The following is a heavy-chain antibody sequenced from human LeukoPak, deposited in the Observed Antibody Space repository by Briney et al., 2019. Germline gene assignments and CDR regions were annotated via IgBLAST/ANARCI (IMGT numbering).Heavy chain of an antibody. D-gene: IGHD1-26*01. Sequence: PGGTLRLSCAASGFTFSSYGMSWVRQAPGKGLEWVSGISWNSGSIGYADSVKGRFTISRDNAKNSLYLQMNSLRAEDTALYYCAKAHSLGRSKGGWFDPWGQGTLVTVSS. CDR1: GFTFSSYG. J-gene: IGHJ5*02. V-gene: IGHV3-9*01. CDR2: ISWNSGSI. CDR3: AKAHSLGRSKGGWFDP.